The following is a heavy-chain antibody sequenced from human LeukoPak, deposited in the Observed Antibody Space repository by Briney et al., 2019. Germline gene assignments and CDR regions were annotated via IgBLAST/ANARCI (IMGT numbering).Heavy chain of an antibody. CDR2: IRYDGSNK. CDR3: AKGYNGYDYFDY. CDR1: GFTFSSYG. Sequence: PGGSLRLSCAASGFTFSSYGMHWVRQAPGEGLEGVAFIRYDGSNKYYADSVKGRFTISRDNSKNTLYLQMSSLRAEDTAVYYCAKGYNGYDYFDYWGQGTLVTVSS. D-gene: IGHD5-12*01. J-gene: IGHJ4*02. V-gene: IGHV3-30*02.